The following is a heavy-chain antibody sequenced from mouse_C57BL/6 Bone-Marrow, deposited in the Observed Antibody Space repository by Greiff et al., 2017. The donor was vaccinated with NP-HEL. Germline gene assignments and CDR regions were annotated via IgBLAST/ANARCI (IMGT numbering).Heavy chain of an antibody. D-gene: IGHD1-1*01. J-gene: IGHJ1*03. CDR1: GFTFSSYA. CDR3: ARAYGSSYGWYFDV. CDR2: ISDGGSYT. V-gene: IGHV5-4*03. Sequence: EVKVVESGGGLVKPGGSLKLSCAASGFTFSSYAMSWFRQTPEKRLEWVATISDGGSYTYYPDNVKGRFTISRDNAKNNLYLQMSHLKSEDTAMYYCARAYGSSYGWYFDVWGTGTTVTVSS.